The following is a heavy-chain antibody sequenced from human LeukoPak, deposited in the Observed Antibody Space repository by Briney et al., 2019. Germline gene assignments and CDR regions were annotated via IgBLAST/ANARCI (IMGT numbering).Heavy chain of an antibody. CDR1: GGSFSGYY. Sequence: SETLSLTCAVHGGSFSGYYWSWIRPPPGKGLEWIGEINHSGSTNYNPSLKSRVTISVDKSKNQFSLKLSSVTAADTAVYYCARLDGVVPAAPRGYYYYGMDVWGQGTTVTVSS. J-gene: IGHJ6*02. CDR3: ARLDGVVPAAPRGYYYYGMDV. CDR2: INHSGST. D-gene: IGHD2-2*01. V-gene: IGHV4-34*01.